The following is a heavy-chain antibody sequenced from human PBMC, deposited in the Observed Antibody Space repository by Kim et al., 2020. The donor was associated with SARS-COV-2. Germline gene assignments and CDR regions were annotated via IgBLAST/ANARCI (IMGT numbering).Heavy chain of an antibody. Sequence: GGSLRLSCTASGFGFSVYGMNWVRQAPGKGLEWVAHISSSGGPIFYADSVKGRFTMSRDNAKNSLYLQMNSLRDEDTAVYYCAGKVFDYWGQGTLVTVS. J-gene: IGHJ4*02. CDR1: GFGFSVYG. V-gene: IGHV3-48*02. CDR3: AGKVFDY. CDR2: ISSSGGPI.